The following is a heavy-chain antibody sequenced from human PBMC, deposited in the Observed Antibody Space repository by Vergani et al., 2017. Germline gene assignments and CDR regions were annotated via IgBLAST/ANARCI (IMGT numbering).Heavy chain of an antibody. CDR1: GGSISSGGYS. V-gene: IGHV4-30-2*01. CDR3: ARAGGRSCSSTSCYINWFDP. D-gene: IGHD2-2*01. J-gene: IGHJ5*02. Sequence: QLQLQESGSGLVKPSQTLSLTCAVSGGSISSGGYSWSWIRQPPGKGLEWIGYIYHSGSTYYNPSLKSRVTISVDRSKNQFSLKLSSVTAADTAVYYCARAGGRSCSSTSCYINWFDPWGQGTLVTVSS. CDR2: IYHSGST.